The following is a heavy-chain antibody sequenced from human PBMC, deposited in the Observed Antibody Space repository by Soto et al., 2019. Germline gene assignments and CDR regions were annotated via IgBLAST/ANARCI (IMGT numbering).Heavy chain of an antibody. J-gene: IGHJ1*01. CDR1: GFTFSSYG. D-gene: IGHD3-3*01. CDR2: ISYDGSNK. CDR3: AKDFWNKDRSAEYFQH. Sequence: GGSLRLSCAASGFTFSSYGMHWVRQAPGKGLEWVAVISYDGSNKYYADSVKGRFTISRDNSKNTLYLQMNSLRAEDTAVYYCAKDFWNKDRSAEYFQHWGQGTLVTVSS. V-gene: IGHV3-30*18.